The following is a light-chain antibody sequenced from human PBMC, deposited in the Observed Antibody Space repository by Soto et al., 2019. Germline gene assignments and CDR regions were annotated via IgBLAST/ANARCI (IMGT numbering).Light chain of an antibody. CDR3: AAWDYSLNGYV. V-gene: IGLV1-44*01. CDR1: SSNIGTNA. J-gene: IGLJ1*01. CDR2: NNN. Sequence: QSVLTQPPSASGTPGQRVTISCSGGSSNIGTNAVNWYQQLPGTAPKLLIYNNNQRPSGVPDRFSGSKSGTSASLAISGLQSEDEADYYCAAWDYSLNGYVFGTGNKVTVL.